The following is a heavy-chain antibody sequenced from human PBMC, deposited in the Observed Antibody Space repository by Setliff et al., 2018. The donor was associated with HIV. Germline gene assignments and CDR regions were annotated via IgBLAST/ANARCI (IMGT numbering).Heavy chain of an antibody. CDR2: INAGNGDT. CDR3: ARDRGYCSGASCYGLDY. CDR1: GYTFTSYY. Sequence: GASVKVSCKASGYTFTSYYMHWVRQAPGQGLEWMGWINAGNGDTKYSHKFQGRVSITRDTSANTAYMELSSLRSEDTAVYYCARDRGYCSGASCYGLDYWGQGTLVTVSS. D-gene: IGHD2-15*01. J-gene: IGHJ4*02. V-gene: IGHV1-3*01.